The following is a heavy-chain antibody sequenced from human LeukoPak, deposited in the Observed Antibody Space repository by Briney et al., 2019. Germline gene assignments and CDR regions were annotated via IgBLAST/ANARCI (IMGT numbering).Heavy chain of an antibody. Sequence: SETLSLTCTVSGGSISSYYWSWIRQPPGKGLEWIGYIYYSGSTNYNPSLKSRVTISVDTSKNQFSLKLSSVTAADTPVYYCARHHLSPRSGRFDYWGQGTLVTVSS. J-gene: IGHJ4*02. CDR1: GGSISSYY. CDR2: IYYSGST. V-gene: IGHV4-59*08. CDR3: ARHHLSPRSGRFDY. D-gene: IGHD1-26*01.